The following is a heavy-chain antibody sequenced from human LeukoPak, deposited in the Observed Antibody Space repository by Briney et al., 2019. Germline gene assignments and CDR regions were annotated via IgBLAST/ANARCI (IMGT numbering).Heavy chain of an antibody. CDR3: ARGPHLALDTDDAFDI. D-gene: IGHD5-18*01. Sequence: GGSLRLSCAASGFTVSSNYMSWVRQAPGKGLEWVSVIYSGGSTYYADSVKGRFTISRDNAENSLYLQMNSLRVEDTAVYYCARGPHLALDTDDAFDIWGQGTMVTVSS. V-gene: IGHV3-66*01. J-gene: IGHJ3*02. CDR2: IYSGGST. CDR1: GFTVSSNY.